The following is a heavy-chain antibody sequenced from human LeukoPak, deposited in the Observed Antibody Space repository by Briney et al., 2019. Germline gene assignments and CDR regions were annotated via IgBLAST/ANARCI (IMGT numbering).Heavy chain of an antibody. V-gene: IGHV1-46*01. Sequence: ASVKVSCNASGYTFTSYYIHWVRQAPGQGLEWMGVINVSGGGTTYAQRFQGRVTMTRDTSTSTVYMELSSLRSDDTAVYYCARDVYGLDVWGQGTTVTVSS. CDR1: GYTFTSYY. J-gene: IGHJ6*02. CDR3: ARDVYGLDV. CDR2: INVSGGGT.